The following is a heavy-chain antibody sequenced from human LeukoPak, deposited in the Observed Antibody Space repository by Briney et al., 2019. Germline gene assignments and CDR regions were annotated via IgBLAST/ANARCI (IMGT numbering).Heavy chain of an antibody. CDR3: AREAGDRSSTSCYTEPTKFDY. D-gene: IGHD2-2*02. V-gene: IGHV1-46*01. CDR1: GYTFTSYY. CDR2: INPSGGST. J-gene: IGHJ4*02. Sequence: ASVKVSCKASGYTFTSYYMHWVRQAPGQGLEWMGIINPSGGSTSYAQKFQGRVTMTRDTSTSTVYMELSSLRSEDTAVYYCAREAGDRSSTSCYTEPTKFDYWGQGTLVTVSS.